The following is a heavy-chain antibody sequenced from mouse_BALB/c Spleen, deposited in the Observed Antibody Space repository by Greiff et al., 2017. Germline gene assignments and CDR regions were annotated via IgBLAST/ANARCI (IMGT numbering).Heavy chain of an antibody. CDR2: ISTYYGDA. CDR3: ARGGGPDGYPAWFAY. Sequence: QVQLKQSGAELVRPGVSVKISCKGSGYTFTDYAMHWVKQSHAKSLEWIGVISTYYGDASYNQKFEGKATMTVDKSSSTAYMELARLTSEDSAIYYCARGGGPDGYPAWFAYWGQGTLVTVSA. D-gene: IGHD2-3*01. V-gene: IGHV1S137*01. J-gene: IGHJ3*01. CDR1: GYTFTDYA.